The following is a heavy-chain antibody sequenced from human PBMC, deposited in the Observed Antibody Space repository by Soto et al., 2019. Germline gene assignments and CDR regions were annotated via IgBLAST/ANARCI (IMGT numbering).Heavy chain of an antibody. CDR3: ARAVITMVRGGFYYYGMDV. D-gene: IGHD3-10*01. J-gene: IGHJ6*02. CDR2: IIPIFGTA. CDR1: GGTFSSYA. V-gene: IGHV1-69*01. Sequence: QVQLVQSGAEVKKPGSSVKVSCKASGGTFSSYAISWVRQAPGQGLEWMGGIIPIFGTANYAQKFQGRVTITADEPTSTAYMELSSLRPEDTAVYYCARAVITMVRGGFYYYGMDVWGQGTTVTVSS.